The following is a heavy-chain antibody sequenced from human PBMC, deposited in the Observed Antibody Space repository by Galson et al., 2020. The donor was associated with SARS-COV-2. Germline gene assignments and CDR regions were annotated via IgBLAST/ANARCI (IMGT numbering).Heavy chain of an antibody. J-gene: IGHJ3*02. Sequence: TGGSLRLSCAASGFTFSSYAMSWVRQAPGKGLEWVSAISGSGGSTYYADSVKGRFTISRDNSKNTLYLQMNSLRAEDTAVYYCAKDGIYCSGGSCFGDAFDIWGQGTMVTVSS. CDR3: AKDGIYCSGGSCFGDAFDI. V-gene: IGHV3-23*01. CDR2: ISGSGGST. CDR1: GFTFSSYA. D-gene: IGHD2-15*01.